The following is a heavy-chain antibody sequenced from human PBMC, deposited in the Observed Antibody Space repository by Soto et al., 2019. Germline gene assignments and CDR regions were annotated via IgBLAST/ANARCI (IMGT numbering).Heavy chain of an antibody. CDR1: GFTFRSYA. V-gene: IGHV3-23*01. CDR2: ISGSGGST. J-gene: IGHJ4*02. Sequence: PGGSLRLSCVASGFTFRSYAMSWVRQAPGKGLEWVSAISGSGGSTYYADSVKGRFTISRDNSKNTLYLQMNSLRAEDTAVYYCAKDGSGIPRNRIFDYWGQGTLVTVSS. CDR3: AKDGSGIPRNRIFDY. D-gene: IGHD1-1*01.